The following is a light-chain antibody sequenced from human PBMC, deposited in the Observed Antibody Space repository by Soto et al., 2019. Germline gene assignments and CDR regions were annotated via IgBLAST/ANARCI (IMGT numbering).Light chain of an antibody. CDR3: QQFNSYPRT. CDR2: DAS. CDR1: QGISSA. J-gene: IGKJ2*01. V-gene: IGKV1-13*02. Sequence: AIQLTQSPSSLSASVGDRVTINCRASQGISSALAWYQQKPGKAPKLLIYDASSLESGVPSRFSGSGPGTDLTLNISSLQPAYFATYYSQQFNSYPRTFGQGTKLEIK.